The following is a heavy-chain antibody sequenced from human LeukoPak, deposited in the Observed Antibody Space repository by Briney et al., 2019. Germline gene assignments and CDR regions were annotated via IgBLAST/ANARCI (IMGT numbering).Heavy chain of an antibody. CDR1: GFTFSSYG. V-gene: IGHV3-30*02. D-gene: IGHD3-22*01. CDR3: AKDGLSGSAQRYFFDY. CDR2: IWYDGSNK. J-gene: IGHJ4*02. Sequence: GGSLRLSCAASGFTFSSYGMHWVRQAPGKGREWVAVIWYDGSNKYYADSVKGRFTISRDNSKNSLYLQMNSPRAEDTAVYYCAKDGLSGSAQRYFFDYWGQGSLVIVSS.